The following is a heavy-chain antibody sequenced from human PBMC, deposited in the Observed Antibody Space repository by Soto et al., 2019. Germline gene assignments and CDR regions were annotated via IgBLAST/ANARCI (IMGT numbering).Heavy chain of an antibody. J-gene: IGHJ3*02. CDR1: GFNFSDYY. D-gene: IGHD3-3*01. CDR3: AREIHDFWSGSHDTFDI. CDR2: ISSSGSTI. V-gene: IGHV3-11*01. Sequence: PGGSLRLSCAASGFNFSDYYMSWIRQAPGKGLEWVSYISSSGSTIYYADSVKGRFTISRDNAKNSLYLQMNSLRAEDTAVYYCAREIHDFWSGSHDTFDIWGQGTMVTVSS.